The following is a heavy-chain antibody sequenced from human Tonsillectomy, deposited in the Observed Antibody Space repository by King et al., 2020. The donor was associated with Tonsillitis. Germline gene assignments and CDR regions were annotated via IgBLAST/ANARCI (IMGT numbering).Heavy chain of an antibody. V-gene: IGHV1-2*02. CDR2: INPNSGGS. J-gene: IGHJ6*02. Sequence: QLVQSGAEVKKPGASVKVSCKASGYTFTCYYMYWVRQAPGQGLEWMGWINPNSGGSDCAQKFQGRVTMSRETSISTAYMELSRLRSDDTAVYYCARHLNPYGDYGYYYYGIDVWGQGTTVTVSS. CDR1: GYTFTCYY. D-gene: IGHD4-17*01. CDR3: ARHLNPYGDYGYYYYGIDV.